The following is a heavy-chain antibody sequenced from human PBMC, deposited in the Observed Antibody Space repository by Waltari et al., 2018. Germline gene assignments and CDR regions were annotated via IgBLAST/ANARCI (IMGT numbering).Heavy chain of an antibody. V-gene: IGHV1-2*06. CDR2: SNPNSGGT. D-gene: IGHD3-22*01. J-gene: IGHJ3*02. Sequence: QVQLVQSGAEVKKPGASVKVSCKASGYTFTGYYMHWVRQAPGQGLEWMGRSNPNSGGTNYAQKFQGRVTMTRDTSISTAYMELSRLRSDDTAVYYCARSRGYDSSGYPNDAFDIWGQGTMVTVSS. CDR3: ARSRGYDSSGYPNDAFDI. CDR1: GYTFTGYY.